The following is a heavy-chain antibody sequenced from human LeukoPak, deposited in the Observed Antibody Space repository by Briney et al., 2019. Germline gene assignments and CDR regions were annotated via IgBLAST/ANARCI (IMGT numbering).Heavy chain of an antibody. Sequence: GESLKISCKASGHSFTSYWIGRVRPMPGKGLDWTGIIYPGDSDTRYSPSFQGHVTISADKSIRTAYLHWRSLKASDAAMYYCVRLAYCGGDCYSRWFDPWGQGTLVTVSS. D-gene: IGHD2-21*02. J-gene: IGHJ5*02. V-gene: IGHV5-51*01. CDR3: VRLAYCGGDCYSRWFDP. CDR2: IYPGDSDT. CDR1: GHSFTSYW.